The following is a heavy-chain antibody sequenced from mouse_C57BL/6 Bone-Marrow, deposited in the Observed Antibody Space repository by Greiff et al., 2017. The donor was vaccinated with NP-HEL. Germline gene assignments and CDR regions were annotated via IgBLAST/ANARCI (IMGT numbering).Heavy chain of an antibody. V-gene: IGHV1-42*01. CDR1: GYSFTGYY. Sequence: EVKLMESGPELVKPGASVKISCKASGYSFTGYYMNWVKQSPEKSLEWIGEINPSTGGTTYNQKFKAKATLTVDKSSSTAYMQLKSLTSEDSAVYYCARSSGYYDPLYAMDYWGQGTSVTVSS. CDR2: INPSTGGT. CDR3: ARSSGYYDPLYAMDY. D-gene: IGHD2-3*01. J-gene: IGHJ4*01.